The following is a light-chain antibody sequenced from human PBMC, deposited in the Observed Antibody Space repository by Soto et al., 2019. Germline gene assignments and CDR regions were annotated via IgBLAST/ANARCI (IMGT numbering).Light chain of an antibody. CDR2: EVS. CDR1: SSDVGAYNY. Sequence: QSALTQPASVSGSPGQSITISCTGTSSDVGAYNYVSWYQQHPGKAPKLMIYEVSNRPSGVPNRFSGSKSANTASLTISGLQAGDEADYYCSSYTSSSTWLFGGGTKVTVL. CDR3: SSYTSSSTWL. J-gene: IGLJ3*02. V-gene: IGLV2-14*03.